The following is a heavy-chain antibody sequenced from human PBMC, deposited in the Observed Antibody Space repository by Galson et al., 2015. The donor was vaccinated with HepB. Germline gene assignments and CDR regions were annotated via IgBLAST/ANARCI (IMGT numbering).Heavy chain of an antibody. CDR2: ISQDGSEK. Sequence: SLRLSCAASGFNFRNYVMNWVRQAPGKGLEWVAIISQDGSEKYYEDSVRGRVAISRDNSNNTLYLHMSSLRPGDTAMYYCTKERYSIFGVTLVADSGMDVWGQVTTVSVSS. CDR3: TKERYSIFGVTLVADSGMDV. D-gene: IGHD3-3*01. J-gene: IGHJ6*02. V-gene: IGHV3-30*18. CDR1: GFNFRNYV.